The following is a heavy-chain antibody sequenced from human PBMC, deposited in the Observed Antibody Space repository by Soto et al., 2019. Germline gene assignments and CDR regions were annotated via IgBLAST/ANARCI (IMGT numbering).Heavy chain of an antibody. J-gene: IGHJ6*02. CDR3: AKARXYDFWSGYPHYYYGMDV. CDR1: GFTFSSYG. CDR2: ISYDGSNK. Sequence: PGGSLRLSCAASGFTFSSYGMHWVRQAPGKGLEWVAVISYDGSNKYYADSVKGRFTISRDNSKNTLYLQMNSLRAEDTAVYYCAKARXYDFWSGYPHYYYGMDVWGQGTTVTVSS. V-gene: IGHV3-30*18. D-gene: IGHD3-3*01.